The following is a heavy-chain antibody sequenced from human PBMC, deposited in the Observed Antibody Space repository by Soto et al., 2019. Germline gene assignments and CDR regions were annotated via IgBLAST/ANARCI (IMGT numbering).Heavy chain of an antibody. V-gene: IGHV3-30-3*01. CDR1: GFTFSSYA. J-gene: IGHJ4*02. CDR3: ARDNGWFGEFEYYFDY. Sequence: QVQLVESGGGVVQPGRSLRLSCAASGFTFSSYAMHWVRQAPGKGLEWVAVISYDGSNKYYADSVKGRFTISRDNSKNALYLQMNSLRAEDTAVYYCARDNGWFGEFEYYFDYWGQGTLVTVSS. CDR2: ISYDGSNK. D-gene: IGHD3-10*01.